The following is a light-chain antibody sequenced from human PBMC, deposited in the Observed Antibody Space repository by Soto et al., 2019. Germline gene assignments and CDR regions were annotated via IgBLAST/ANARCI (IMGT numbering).Light chain of an antibody. CDR2: DVS. CDR3: GSYTIFNTMV. J-gene: IGLJ3*02. V-gene: IGLV2-14*01. Sequence: QSVLTQPASVSGSPGQSITISCTGTSSDVGGSKYVSWYQQPPGKAPRIIIYDVSDRPSGVSYRFSGSKSGNTASLTISGLQAEDEAEYYCGSYTIFNTMVFGGGTKLTVL. CDR1: SSDVGGSKY.